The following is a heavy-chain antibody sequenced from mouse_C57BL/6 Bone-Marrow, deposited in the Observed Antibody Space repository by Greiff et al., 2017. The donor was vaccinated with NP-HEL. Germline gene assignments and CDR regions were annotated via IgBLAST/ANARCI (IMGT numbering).Heavy chain of an antibody. J-gene: IGHJ3*01. CDR2: ILPGSGST. CDR1: GYTFPGYW. D-gene: IGHD1-1*01. CDR3: ARRGPITTVVATPFAY. V-gene: IGHV1-9*01. Sequence: QVQLQQSGAELMKPGASVKLSCKATGYTFPGYWIEWVKQRPGHGLEWIGEILPGSGSTNYNEKFKGKATFTADTSSNTAYMQLSSLTTEDSAIYYCARRGPITTVVATPFAYWGQGTLVTVSA.